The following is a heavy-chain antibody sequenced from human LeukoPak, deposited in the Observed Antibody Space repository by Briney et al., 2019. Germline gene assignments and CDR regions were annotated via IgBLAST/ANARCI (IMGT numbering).Heavy chain of an antibody. V-gene: IGHV1-18*01. Sequence: ASVKVSCKASGYTFTSYGISWVRQAPGQGLEWMGWISAYNGNTNYAQKLQGRVTMTTDTSTSTAYMELRSLRSDDTAVYYCARKGGTHCSGGSCYSTSFDYGGQGTLVTVSS. CDR2: ISAYNGNT. CDR3: ARKGGTHCSGGSCYSTSFDY. J-gene: IGHJ4*02. CDR1: GYTFTSYG. D-gene: IGHD2-15*01.